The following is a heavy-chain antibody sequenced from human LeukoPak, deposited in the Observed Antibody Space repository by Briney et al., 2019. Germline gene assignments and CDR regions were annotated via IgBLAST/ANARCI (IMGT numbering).Heavy chain of an antibody. Sequence: GGSLRLSCAASGFTFSSYAMHWVRQAPGKGLEWVAAISYDGSNKYYADSVKGRFTISRDNSKNTLYLQMNSLRAEDTDVYYCARLHYYGSGSYYGDAFDIWGQGTMVTVSS. V-gene: IGHV3-30-3*01. CDR2: ISYDGSNK. D-gene: IGHD3-10*01. J-gene: IGHJ3*02. CDR1: GFTFSSYA. CDR3: ARLHYYGSGSYYGDAFDI.